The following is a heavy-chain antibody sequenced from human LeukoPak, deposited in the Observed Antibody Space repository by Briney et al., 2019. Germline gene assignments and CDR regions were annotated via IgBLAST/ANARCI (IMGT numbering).Heavy chain of an antibody. CDR3: ARFSIAVAGAFDY. Sequence: PSETLSLTCAVYGGSFSSGGYSWSWIRQPPGKGLEWIGYIYHSGSTYYNPSLKSRVTISVDRSKNQFSLKLSSVTAADTAVYYCARFSIAVAGAFDYWGQGTLVTVSS. V-gene: IGHV4-30-2*01. CDR2: IYHSGST. CDR1: GGSFSSGGYS. D-gene: IGHD6-19*01. J-gene: IGHJ4*02.